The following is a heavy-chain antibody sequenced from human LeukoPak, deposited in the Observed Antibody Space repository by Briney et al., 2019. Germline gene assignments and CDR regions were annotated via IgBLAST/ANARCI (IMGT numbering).Heavy chain of an antibody. CDR1: GGSFSGYY. J-gene: IGHJ6*02. CDR2: INHSGST. D-gene: IGHD6-19*01. Sequence: PSETLSLTCAVYGGSFSGYYWSWIRQPPGKGLEWIGEINHSGSTNYNPSLKSRVTISVDMSKNQFSLKLSSVTAADTAVYYCARGKIAVAGSYYYYYYGMDVWGQGTTVTVSS. V-gene: IGHV4-34*01. CDR3: ARGKIAVAGSYYYYYYGMDV.